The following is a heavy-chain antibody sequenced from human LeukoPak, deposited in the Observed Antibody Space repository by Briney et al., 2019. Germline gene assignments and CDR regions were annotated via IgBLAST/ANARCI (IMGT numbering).Heavy chain of an antibody. D-gene: IGHD2-21*02. Sequence: GGSLRLSCAASGFTFSSYSMNWVRQAPGKGLEWVSSISSSSSYIYYADSVKGRFTISRGNAKNSLYLQMNSLRAEDTAVYYCARAPLGVVTAYFDYWGQGTLVTVSS. J-gene: IGHJ4*02. V-gene: IGHV3-21*01. CDR3: ARAPLGVVTAYFDY. CDR2: ISSSSSYI. CDR1: GFTFSSYS.